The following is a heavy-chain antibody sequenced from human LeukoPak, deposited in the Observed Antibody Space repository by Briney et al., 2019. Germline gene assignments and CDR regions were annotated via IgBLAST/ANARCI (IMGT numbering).Heavy chain of an antibody. V-gene: IGHV1-2*06. Sequence: ASVKVSCKASGYTFTGYYMHWLRQDPGNGLERKGRINPNSGGTNYAQKFQGRVTMTRDTSISTAYMELSRLRSDDTAVYYCARGTRSSGYDFDYWGQGTLVTVSS. D-gene: IGHD3-22*01. CDR3: ARGTRSSGYDFDY. CDR1: GYTFTGYY. CDR2: INPNSGGT. J-gene: IGHJ4*02.